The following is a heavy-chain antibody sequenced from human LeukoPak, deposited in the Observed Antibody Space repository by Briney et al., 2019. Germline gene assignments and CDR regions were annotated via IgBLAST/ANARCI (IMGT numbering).Heavy chain of an antibody. D-gene: IGHD4-23*01. Sequence: GGSLRLSCAASGFTFRTYWMHWVRQAPGKGLEWVSLIYGGGNTYYADSVKGRFTISRDNSKNTLYLQMNSLRAEDTAVYYCARRGDGGRSFDYWGQGTLVTVSS. V-gene: IGHV3-53*01. CDR3: ARRGDGGRSFDY. CDR2: IYGGGNT. CDR1: GFTFRTYW. J-gene: IGHJ4*02.